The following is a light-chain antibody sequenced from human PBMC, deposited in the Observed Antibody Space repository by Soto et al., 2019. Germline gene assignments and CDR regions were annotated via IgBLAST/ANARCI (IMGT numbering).Light chain of an antibody. CDR1: QSVSSH. Sequence: EIVMTQSPGTLSVSPWEGATVSCRASQSVSSHLAWYQHKPGQAPRLLFYDASTRATGIPARFSGSGSGTEFTLTISSLQSEDFAVYYCQHYHDWPITFGQGTRLEIK. CDR3: QHYHDWPIT. J-gene: IGKJ5*01. CDR2: DAS. V-gene: IGKV3-15*01.